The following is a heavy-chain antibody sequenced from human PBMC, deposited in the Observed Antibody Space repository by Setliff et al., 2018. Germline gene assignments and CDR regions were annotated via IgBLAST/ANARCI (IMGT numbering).Heavy chain of an antibody. CDR1: GDSISNYY. V-gene: IGHV4-4*08. CDR2: IHGRGST. D-gene: IGHD3-3*01. J-gene: IGHJ4*02. CDR3: ASHPRVTIFGVVAFDY. Sequence: SETLSLTCTVSGDSISNYYWSWIRQPPGKGLEWIGYIHGRGSTNYNPSLKSRVTISVDTSQNQFSLKLSSVTAADTAAYYCASHPRVTIFGVVAFDYWGQGILVTVSS.